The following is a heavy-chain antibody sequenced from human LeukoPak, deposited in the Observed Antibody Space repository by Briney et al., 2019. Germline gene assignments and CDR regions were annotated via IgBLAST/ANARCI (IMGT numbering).Heavy chain of an antibody. J-gene: IGHJ5*02. D-gene: IGHD5-24*01. CDR2: IEEDGTRE. Sequence: PGGSLRLSCAAPGFTFSNYWMSWVRQAPGKGLGWVANIEEDGTREDYVDSVRGRFTVSRDNANNSVYLQMNSLRAEDTAVYYCVSQQLAPPWGQGTLVTVSS. CDR1: GFTFSNYW. CDR3: VSQQLAPP. V-gene: IGHV3-7*01.